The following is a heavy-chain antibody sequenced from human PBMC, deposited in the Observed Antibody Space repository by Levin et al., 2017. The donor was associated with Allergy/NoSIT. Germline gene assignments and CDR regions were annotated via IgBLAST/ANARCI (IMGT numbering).Heavy chain of an antibody. CDR1: GYSFTSYW. J-gene: IGHJ6*03. CDR2: IYPGDSDT. D-gene: IGHD1-1*01. Sequence: GGSLRLSCQGSGYSFTSYWIGWERQMPGKGLEWMGIIYPGDSDTRYSPSFQGQVTISADKSISTAYLQWSSLKASDTAIYYCARRGTRDYYYYMDVWGKGTTVTVSS. CDR3: ARRGTRDYYYYMDV. V-gene: IGHV5-51*01.